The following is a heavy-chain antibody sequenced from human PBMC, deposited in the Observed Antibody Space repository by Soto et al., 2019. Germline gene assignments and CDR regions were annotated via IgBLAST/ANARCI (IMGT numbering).Heavy chain of an antibody. Sequence: QPGGSLRLSCAASGFTFSSYGVSWVRQAPGKGLEWVSGISGSGNSTYHADSVKGRFTISRDNSKNTLYLQMNSLRAEDTAVYYCAKGGLVWGVRPQDYWGQGTLVTVSS. CDR3: AKGGLVWGVRPQDY. J-gene: IGHJ4*02. CDR2: ISGSGNST. V-gene: IGHV3-23*01. D-gene: IGHD3-10*01. CDR1: GFTFSSYG.